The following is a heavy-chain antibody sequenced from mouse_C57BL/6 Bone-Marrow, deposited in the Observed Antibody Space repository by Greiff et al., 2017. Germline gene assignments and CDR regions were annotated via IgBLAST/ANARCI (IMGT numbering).Heavy chain of an antibody. V-gene: IGHV1-5*01. CDR3: TELYYGYGSFAY. CDR1: GYTFTSYW. Sequence: VQLQQSGTVLARPGASVKMSCKTSGYTFTSYWMHWVKQRPGQGLEWIGAIYPGNSDTSYNQKFKGKAKLTAVTSASTAYMELSSLTNEDSAVYYCTELYYGYGSFAYWGQGTLVTVSA. J-gene: IGHJ3*01. CDR2: IYPGNSDT. D-gene: IGHD2-2*01.